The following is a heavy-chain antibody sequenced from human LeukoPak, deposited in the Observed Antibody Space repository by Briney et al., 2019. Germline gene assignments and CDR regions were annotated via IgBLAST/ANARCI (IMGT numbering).Heavy chain of an antibody. CDR3: VRYAPVDH. V-gene: IGHV3-11*01. D-gene: IGHD2-2*01. Sequence: PGGSLRLSCAAPGCTFSDFYMSWFRQVPGKGLEAVAYISSGSGSTRYYTDSARGRFAISRDNCENAVYLQMNSLRTDDTAVYYCVRYAPVDHWGRGALVTVSS. J-gene: IGHJ4*02. CDR2: ISSGSGSTR. CDR1: GCTFSDFY.